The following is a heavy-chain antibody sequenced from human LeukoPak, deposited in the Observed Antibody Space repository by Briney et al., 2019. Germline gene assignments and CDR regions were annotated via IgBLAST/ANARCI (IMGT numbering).Heavy chain of an antibody. CDR3: ARGRAVAGTMKYYFDY. J-gene: IGHJ4*02. CDR2: INPKSGGT. V-gene: IGHV1-2*02. D-gene: IGHD6-19*01. Sequence: APGKGSCKASGYPFTGFSMDWVPQAPGPRLEWMGWINPKSGGTNYAQKFQGRVTMTRDTSISTAYMELSRLRSDDTAVYYCARGRAVAGTMKYYFDYWGQGTLVTVSS. CDR1: GYPFTGFS.